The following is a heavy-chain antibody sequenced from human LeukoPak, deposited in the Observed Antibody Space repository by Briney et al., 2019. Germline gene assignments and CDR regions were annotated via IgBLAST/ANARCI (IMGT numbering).Heavy chain of an antibody. J-gene: IGHJ4*02. CDR3: ASGYSYGSFDY. CDR2: IGTAGDT. CDR1: GFTFSSYD. V-gene: IGHV3-13*01. Sequence: GGSLRLSCAASGFTFSSYDMHWVRQATGKGLEWVSAIGTAGDTYYPGSVKGRFTISRDNSKITLYLQMNSLRAEDTAVYYCASGYSYGSFDYWGQGTLVTVSS. D-gene: IGHD5-18*01.